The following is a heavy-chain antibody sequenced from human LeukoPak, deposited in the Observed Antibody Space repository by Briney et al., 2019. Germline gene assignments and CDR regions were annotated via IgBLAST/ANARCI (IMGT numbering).Heavy chain of an antibody. CDR1: GDSVSSNSAA. D-gene: IGHD1-7*01. CDR2: THYRSQWFN. V-gene: IGHV6-1*01. CDR3: ARTGTIDFFYFDC. J-gene: IGHJ4*02. Sequence: SQTLSLTCAISGDSVSSNSAAWNWIRRSPSRGLEWLGRTHYRSQWFNDYAVSVKSRITISSDTPKNQFSLQLNSVTPEDTAVYYCARTGTIDFFYFDCWGQGTLVTVSS.